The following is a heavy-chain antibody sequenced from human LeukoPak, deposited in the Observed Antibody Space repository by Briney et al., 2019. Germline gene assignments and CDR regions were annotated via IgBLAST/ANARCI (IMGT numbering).Heavy chain of an antibody. CDR3: ARGLRGPPHYYYYYGMDV. J-gene: IGHJ6*02. V-gene: IGHV4-34*01. CDR1: GGSFSGYY. D-gene: IGHD3-10*01. CDR2: INHSGST. Sequence: SETLSLTCAVYGGSFSGYYWSWIRQPPGKGLEWIGEINHSGSTNYNPSLKSRVTISVDTSKNQFSLKLSSVTAADTAVYYCARGLRGPPHYYYYYGMDVWGQGTTVTVSS.